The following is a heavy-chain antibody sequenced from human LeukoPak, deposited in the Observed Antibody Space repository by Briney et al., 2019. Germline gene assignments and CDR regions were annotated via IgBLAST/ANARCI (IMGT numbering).Heavy chain of an antibody. V-gene: IGHV3-9*01. CDR2: ISWNSGSI. D-gene: IGHD3-22*01. CDR1: GFTFVDYA. J-gene: IGHJ6*02. CDR3: AKGRPYYYDSSGYFPGMDV. Sequence: GGSLRLSCAASGFTFVDYAMHWVRQAPGKGLEWVSGISWNSGSIGYADSVKGRFTISRDNAKTSLYLQMNSLRAEDTALYYCAKGRPYYYDSSGYFPGMDVWGQGTTVTVSS.